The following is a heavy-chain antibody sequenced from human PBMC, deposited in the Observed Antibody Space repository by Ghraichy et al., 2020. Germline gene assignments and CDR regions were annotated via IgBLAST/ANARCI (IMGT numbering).Heavy chain of an antibody. CDR3: ASGIVATEPAIDY. J-gene: IGHJ4*02. Sequence: SETLSLTCTVSGGSVSSGSYYWSWIRQPPGKGLEWIGYIYYSGSTNYNPSLKSRVTISVDTSKNQFSLKLSSVTAADTAVYYCASGIVATEPAIDYWGQGTLVTVSS. V-gene: IGHV4-61*01. CDR2: IYYSGST. CDR1: GGSVSSGSYY. D-gene: IGHD5-12*01.